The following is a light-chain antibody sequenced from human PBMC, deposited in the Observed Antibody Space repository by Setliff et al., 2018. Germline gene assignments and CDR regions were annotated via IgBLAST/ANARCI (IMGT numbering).Light chain of an antibody. CDR1: SSNIGTNT. Sequence: QSVLTQPPSASGIPGQRVTISCSGSSSNIGTNTVNWYQPLPGTAPKLLIYNNNQRPSGVPDRFSGSKSGTSASLAISGLQSEDEADYYCAAWDDSLNGYVFGTGTKV. J-gene: IGLJ1*01. CDR3: AAWDDSLNGYV. V-gene: IGLV1-44*01. CDR2: NNN.